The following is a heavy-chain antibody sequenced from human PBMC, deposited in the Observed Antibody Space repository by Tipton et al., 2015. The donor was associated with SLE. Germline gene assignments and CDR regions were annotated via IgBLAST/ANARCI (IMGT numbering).Heavy chain of an antibody. D-gene: IGHD2-8*01. V-gene: IGHV4-31*03. J-gene: IGHJ4*02. CDR1: GGSFSSGGYY. CDR3: ARSPYDGPFDY. Sequence: TLSLTCTVSGGSFSSGGYYWSWIRQHPGKGLEWVGYIFNSGSTYGGSSYYNPSLKSRVTISLDTSKNQFSLRLSSVTAADTAVYFCARSPYDGPFDYWGQGTLVTASS. CDR2: IFNSGST.